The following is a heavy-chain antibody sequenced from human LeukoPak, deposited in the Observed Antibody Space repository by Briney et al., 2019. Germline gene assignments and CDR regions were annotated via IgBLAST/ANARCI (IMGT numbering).Heavy chain of an antibody. J-gene: IGHJ4*02. CDR3: ARGGVGPFGY. Sequence: SETLSLTCAVYGGSFSGYYWSWIRQPPGKGLEWIGEINHSGSTNYNPSLESRVTISVDTSKNQFSLKLSSVTAADTAVYYCARGGVGPFGYWGQGTLVTVSS. D-gene: IGHD1-26*01. V-gene: IGHV4-34*01. CDR1: GGSFSGYY. CDR2: INHSGST.